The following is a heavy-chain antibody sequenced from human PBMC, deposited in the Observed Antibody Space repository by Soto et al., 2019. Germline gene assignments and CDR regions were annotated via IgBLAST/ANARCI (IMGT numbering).Heavy chain of an antibody. CDR1: GFTFGDYA. V-gene: IGHV3-49*04. CDR3: TRRTYDFWNGYFRAANRYFDY. Sequence: GGSLRLSCTASGFTFGDYAMSWVRQAPGKGLEWVGFIRSKAYGGTTEYAASVKGRFTISRDDSKSIAYMQMNSLKNEDTAVYYCTRRTYDFWNGYFRAANRYFDYWGQGTLVTVSS. D-gene: IGHD3-3*01. CDR2: IRSKAYGGTT. J-gene: IGHJ4*02.